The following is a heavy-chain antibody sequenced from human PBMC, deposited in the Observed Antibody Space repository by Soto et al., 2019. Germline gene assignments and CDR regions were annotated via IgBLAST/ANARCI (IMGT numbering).Heavy chain of an antibody. CDR2: IIPIFGTA. J-gene: IGHJ6*02. CDR3: ARAHNWNSFGDYYYGMDV. CDR1: GGTFSSYA. V-gene: IGHV1-69*06. Sequence: SVKVSFKASGGTFSSYAISWVRQAPGQGLEWMGGIIPIFGTANYAQKFQGRVTITADKSTSTAYMELSSLRSEDTAVYYCARAHNWNSFGDYYYGMDVWGQGTTVTVSS. D-gene: IGHD1-7*01.